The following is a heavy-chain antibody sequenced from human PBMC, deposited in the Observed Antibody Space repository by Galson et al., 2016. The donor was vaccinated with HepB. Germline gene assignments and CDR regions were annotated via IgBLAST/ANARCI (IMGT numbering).Heavy chain of an antibody. CDR1: GITFSTYA. V-gene: IGHV3-23*01. CDR3: AKYGTVFWMYYDSSGWFDS. J-gene: IGHJ5*01. D-gene: IGHD3-22*01. CDR2: LSGSGDST. Sequence: SLRLSCAASGITFSTYAMSWVRPAPGKGLEWVSALSGSGDSTYYADSVKGRFTISRDNSKNTLSLQMKSLRAEDTAVYFCAKYGTVFWMYYDSSGWFDSWGQGTLVTVSS.